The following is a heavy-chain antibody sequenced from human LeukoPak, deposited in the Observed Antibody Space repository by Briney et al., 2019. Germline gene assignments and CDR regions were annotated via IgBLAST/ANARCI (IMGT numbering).Heavy chain of an antibody. CDR3: VTNSGWRFDT. CDR2: MYHSGST. CDR1: GGPMCRSYW. Sequence: SGTLSLTCAVSGGPMCRSYWWGWVRQPPGKGLEWIGEMYHSGSTNYNPSLKSRVTISLDNSKKQFYLKLSSVTAADTAVYYCVTNSGWRFDTGGKGTLVTVSS. V-gene: IGHV4-4*02. J-gene: IGHJ5*02. D-gene: IGHD6-19*01.